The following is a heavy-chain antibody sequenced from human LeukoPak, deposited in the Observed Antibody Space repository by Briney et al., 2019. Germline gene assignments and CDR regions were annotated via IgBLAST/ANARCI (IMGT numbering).Heavy chain of an antibody. Sequence: PGRSLRLSCAASGFSFSSYGMHWVRQAPGKGLEWVAVIWNDGNNKYYADSVKGRFTISRDNSKNTLFLQMNSLRAEDTAVYYCASDFWSGLHNWFDPWGQGTLVTVSS. CDR3: ASDFWSGLHNWFDP. D-gene: IGHD3-3*01. CDR2: IWNDGNNK. CDR1: GFSFSSYG. V-gene: IGHV3-33*01. J-gene: IGHJ5*02.